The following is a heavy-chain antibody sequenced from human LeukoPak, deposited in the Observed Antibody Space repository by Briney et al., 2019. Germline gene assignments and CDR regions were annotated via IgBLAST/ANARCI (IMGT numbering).Heavy chain of an antibody. CDR1: GFTFSSYG. Sequence: PGGSLRLSCAASGFTFSSYGMSWVRRAPGKGLEWVSGILGGAGSTYYADSVKGRFTISRDNSKNTLYLQMNSLRAEDTAVYYCAKIGYGDYVAYYYYMDVWGKGTTVTISS. V-gene: IGHV3-23*01. J-gene: IGHJ6*03. D-gene: IGHD4-17*01. CDR2: ILGGAGST. CDR3: AKIGYGDYVAYYYYMDV.